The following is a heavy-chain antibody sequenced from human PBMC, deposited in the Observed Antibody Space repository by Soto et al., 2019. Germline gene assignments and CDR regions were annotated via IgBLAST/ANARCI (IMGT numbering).Heavy chain of an antibody. Sequence: PGGSLRLSFAASGFTFGDYWMHGVRQTPRKGPGWVERITGDGRTTQYADSVKGRFTASRDNAKSTLYLEMNSLRAEGTAVYYCATAEVDYWGPGTLVTVSS. CDR2: ITGDGRTT. CDR3: ATAEVDY. J-gene: IGHJ4*02. V-gene: IGHV3-74*03. CDR1: GFTFGDYW.